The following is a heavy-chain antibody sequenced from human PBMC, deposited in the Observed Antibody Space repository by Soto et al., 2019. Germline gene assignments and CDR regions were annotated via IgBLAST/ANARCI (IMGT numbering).Heavy chain of an antibody. CDR1: GYTFTSYY. V-gene: IGHV1-46*01. J-gene: IGHJ5*02. CDR3: ARARRRYDSSGYSLLNWFDP. CDR2: INPSGGST. D-gene: IGHD3-22*01. Sequence: ASVKVSCKASGYTFTSYYMHWVRQAPGQGLEWMGIINPSGGSTSYAQKFQGRVTMTRDTSTSIVYMELSSLRSEDTAVYYCARARRRYDSSGYSLLNWFDPWGQGTLVTVSS.